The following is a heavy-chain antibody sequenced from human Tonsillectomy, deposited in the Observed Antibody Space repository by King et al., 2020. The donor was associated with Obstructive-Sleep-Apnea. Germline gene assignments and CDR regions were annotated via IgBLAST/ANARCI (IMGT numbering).Heavy chain of an antibody. V-gene: IGHV3-7*01. CDR1: GFTFSSYW. CDR2: IKEEGREK. Sequence: VQLVESGGGLVQPGGSLRLSCAASGFTFSSYWMTLVRQDQGKGLWWVANIKEEGREKYYVDSWKGRFNISRDNAKNSLYLKMNSLRVEDTVIYYCAKVKAVAGRFAFDIWGQGTMVTVSS. D-gene: IGHD6-19*01. CDR3: AKVKAVAGRFAFDI. J-gene: IGHJ3*02.